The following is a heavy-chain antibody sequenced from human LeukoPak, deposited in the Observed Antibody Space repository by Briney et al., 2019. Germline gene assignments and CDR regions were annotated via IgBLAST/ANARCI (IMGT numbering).Heavy chain of an antibody. CDR2: IYYSGST. J-gene: IGHJ4*02. CDR1: GGSISRSSYY. D-gene: IGHD6-19*01. CDR3: ARTKAGTADY. Sequence: PSETLSLTCTVSGGSISRSSYYWGWIRQPPGKGLEWIGNIYYSGSTNYNPSLKSRVTISVDMSKNQFSLKLSSVTAADTAVYYCARTKAGTADYWGQGTLVTVSS. V-gene: IGHV4-39*07.